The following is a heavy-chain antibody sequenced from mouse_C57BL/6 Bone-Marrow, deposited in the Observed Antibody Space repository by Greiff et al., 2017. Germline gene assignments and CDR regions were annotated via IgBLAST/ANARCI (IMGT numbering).Heavy chain of an antibody. Sequence: VQLQQSGAELVRPGSSVKLSCKASGYTFTSYWMHWVKQRPIQGLEWIGNIDPSDSETHYNQKFKDKATLTVDKSSSTAYMQLSSLTSEDSAVYYCAGGGSNYVYFDYGGQGTTLTVSA. CDR2: IDPSDSET. J-gene: IGHJ2*01. CDR1: GYTFTSYW. CDR3: AGGGSNYVYFDY. D-gene: IGHD2-5*01. V-gene: IGHV1-52*01.